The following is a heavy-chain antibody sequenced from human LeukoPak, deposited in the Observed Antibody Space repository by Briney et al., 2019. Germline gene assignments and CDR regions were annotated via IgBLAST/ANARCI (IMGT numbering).Heavy chain of an antibody. D-gene: IGHD1-14*01. CDR2: ITSSRTYI. J-gene: IGHJ4*02. Sequence: GGSLRLSCAASGFTFSSYSMNWVRQTPGKGLEWVSSITSSRTYIYYADSVRGRFTISRDNAKNSLYLQMNSLRAEDAAVYYCTTGTDYWGQGTLVTVSS. V-gene: IGHV3-21*04. CDR3: TTGTDY. CDR1: GFTFSSYS.